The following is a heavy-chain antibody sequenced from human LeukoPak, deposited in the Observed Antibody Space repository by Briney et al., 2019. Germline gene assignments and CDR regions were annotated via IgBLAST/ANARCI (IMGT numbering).Heavy chain of an antibody. J-gene: IGHJ6*02. V-gene: IGHV3-21*01. Sequence: PGGSLRLSCAASGFTFSSYNMNWVRQAPGKRLQWVSSISSSGSYTYYADSVKGRFTISRDNAKNSLYLQMNSLRAEDTAVYHCARDRTRYCSGGTSYSSYGMDVWGQGTTVTVSS. D-gene: IGHD2-15*01. CDR2: ISSSGSYT. CDR3: ARDRTRYCSGGTSYSSYGMDV. CDR1: GFTFSSYN.